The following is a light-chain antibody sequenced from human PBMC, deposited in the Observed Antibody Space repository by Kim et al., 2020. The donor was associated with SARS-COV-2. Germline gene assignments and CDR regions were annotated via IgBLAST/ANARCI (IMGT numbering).Light chain of an antibody. CDR3: QAWDSSTACDYV. CDR2: QDS. Sequence: SYELTQPPSVSVSPGQTASITCSGDKLGDKYACWYQQKPGQSPVLVIYQDSKRPSGIPERFSGSNSGNTATLTISGTQAMDEADYYCQAWDSSTACDYVFGTGTKVTVL. J-gene: IGLJ1*01. V-gene: IGLV3-1*01. CDR1: KLGDKY.